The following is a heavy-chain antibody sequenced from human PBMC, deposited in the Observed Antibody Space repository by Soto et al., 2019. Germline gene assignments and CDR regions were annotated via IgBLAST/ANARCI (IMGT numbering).Heavy chain of an antibody. J-gene: IGHJ4*02. D-gene: IGHD6-13*01. V-gene: IGHV4-59*08. CDR2: IYYSGST. CDR3: ARRYSSSFDY. CDR1: GGSISSYY. Sequence: TSETLSLTCTVSGGSISSYYWSWIRQPPGKGLEWIGYIYYSGSTNYNPPLKSRVTISVDTSKNQFSLKLSSVTAADTAVYYCARRYSSSFDYWGQGTLVTVSS.